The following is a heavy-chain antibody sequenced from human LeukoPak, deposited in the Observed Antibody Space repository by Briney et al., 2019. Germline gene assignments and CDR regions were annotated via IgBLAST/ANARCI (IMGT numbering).Heavy chain of an antibody. Sequence: GESLKISCKASGYTFQTYWIGWVRQLPGKGPGWMGIIYPGDSDTRYSPSFQDQVIFSVDKSITTAYLQWASLRASDTATYYCARPSDWNSGYCSGGSCPPHYWGQGTLVTVSS. J-gene: IGHJ4*02. V-gene: IGHV5-51*01. CDR1: GYTFQTYW. CDR3: ARPSDWNSGYCSGGSCPPHY. CDR2: IYPGDSDT. D-gene: IGHD2-15*01.